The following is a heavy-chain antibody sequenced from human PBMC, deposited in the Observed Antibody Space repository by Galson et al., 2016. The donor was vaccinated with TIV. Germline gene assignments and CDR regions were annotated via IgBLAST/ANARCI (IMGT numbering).Heavy chain of an antibody. D-gene: IGHD3-10*01. CDR3: ARDGNHFDSEAMDV. J-gene: IGHJ6*03. CDR2: INPYNGNS. V-gene: IGHV1-18*01. CDR1: GYTLTNFG. Sequence: SVKVSCKASGYTLTNFGISWVRQAPGVGLEWMGWINPYNGNSKYAQRFQGRVTMTADTSMSIVYMELRSLRSDDSATYYCARDGNHFDSEAMDVWGKGTTVTVSS.